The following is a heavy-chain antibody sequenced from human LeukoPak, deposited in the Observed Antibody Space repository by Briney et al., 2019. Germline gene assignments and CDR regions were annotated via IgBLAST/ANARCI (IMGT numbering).Heavy chain of an antibody. D-gene: IGHD3-10*01. CDR3: ASAYGPELFDY. V-gene: IGHV3-7*01. CDR1: GFTFSSYW. Sequence: GGSLRLSCAASGFTFSSYWMSWVRQAPGKGLEWVANIKQDGSEKYYVDSVKGRFTISRDSAENSLYLQMNSLRAEDTAVYYCASAYGPELFDYWGQGTLVTVSS. CDR2: IKQDGSEK. J-gene: IGHJ4*02.